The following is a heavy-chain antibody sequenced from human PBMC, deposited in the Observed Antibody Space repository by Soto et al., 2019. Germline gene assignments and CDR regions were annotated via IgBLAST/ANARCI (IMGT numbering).Heavy chain of an antibody. CDR3: TRLQTAQAGPIH. CDR1: GFTFTSHA. Sequence: EGSLGRSWSASGFTFTSHAMHWVGQAPGKGLEWVAVISDDGNTKFYADSVKGRFAISRDNSENTLYLQMSSLRAEDTAVYYFTRLQTAQAGPIHWGQGTLVTVSS. D-gene: IGHD6-13*01. V-gene: IGHV3-30*09. J-gene: IGHJ4*02. CDR2: ISDDGNTK.